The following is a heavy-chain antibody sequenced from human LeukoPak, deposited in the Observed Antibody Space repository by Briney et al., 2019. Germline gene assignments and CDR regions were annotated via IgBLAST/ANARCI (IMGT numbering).Heavy chain of an antibody. J-gene: IGHJ4*02. D-gene: IGHD3-9*01. CDR1: GYSFTNYG. CDR2: ISAYNSHT. Sequence: ASVKVSCKASGYSFTNYGINWVRQAPGQGLEWMGWISAYNSHTNYAQKVQGRVTMTTDTSTSTAYMELRTLRSDDTAVYYCVRDYYDILTGYPPSNFDYWGQGTLVTVSS. CDR3: VRDYYDILTGYPPSNFDY. V-gene: IGHV1-18*01.